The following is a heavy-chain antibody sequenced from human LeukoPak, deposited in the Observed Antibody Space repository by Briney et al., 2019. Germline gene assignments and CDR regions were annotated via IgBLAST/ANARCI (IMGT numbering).Heavy chain of an antibody. Sequence: SETPSVTCTVSGGSISNYYWSWVPPPPGERLGWIRYIYYSGSTNYNPSPESRVTISVDTSKHQFSLNLRSVTAADTAVYYCARAASYDIFYDWGQGTLVTVSS. V-gene: IGHV4-59*01. J-gene: IGHJ4*02. CDR1: GGSISNYY. CDR3: ARAASYDIFYD. D-gene: IGHD3-9*01. CDR2: IYYSGST.